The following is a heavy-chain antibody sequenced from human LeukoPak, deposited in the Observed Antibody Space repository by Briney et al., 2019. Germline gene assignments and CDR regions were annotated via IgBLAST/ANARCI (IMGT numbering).Heavy chain of an antibody. Sequence: SETLSLTCTVSGGSISSYYWSWIRQPPGKGLEWIGYIYHSGTTYYNPSLQSRVTMSVDTSKNQFSLRLSSVTAVDTAVYYCARKENVYYYFDYWGQGTLVTVSS. J-gene: IGHJ4*02. CDR1: GGSISSYY. V-gene: IGHV4-59*12. CDR3: ARKENVYYYFDY. D-gene: IGHD3-10*01. CDR2: IYHSGTT.